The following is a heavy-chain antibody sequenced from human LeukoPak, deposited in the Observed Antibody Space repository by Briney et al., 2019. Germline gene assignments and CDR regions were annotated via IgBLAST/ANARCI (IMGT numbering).Heavy chain of an antibody. J-gene: IGHJ5*02. D-gene: IGHD4-17*01. Sequence: GASVKVSCKASGGTFSSYAISWVRQAPGQGLEWMGWISAYNGNTNYAQKLQGRVTMTTDTSTSTAYMELRSLRSDDTAVYYCARTDYGDYANGNWFDPWGQGTLVTVSS. CDR3: ARTDYGDYANGNWFDP. V-gene: IGHV1-18*01. CDR1: GGTFSSYA. CDR2: ISAYNGNT.